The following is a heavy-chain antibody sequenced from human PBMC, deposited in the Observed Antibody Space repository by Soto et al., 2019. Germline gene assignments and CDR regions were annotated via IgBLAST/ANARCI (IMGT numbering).Heavy chain of an antibody. CDR2: INHSGST. CDR1: GGSFSGYY. D-gene: IGHD6-13*01. CDR3: ARARGIFSSSWYIYYYYYGMDV. V-gene: IGHV4-34*01. J-gene: IGHJ6*02. Sequence: PSETLSLTCAVYGGSFSGYYWSWIRQPPGKGLEWIGEINHSGSTNYNPSLKSRVTISVDTSKNQFSLKLSSVTAADTAVYYCARARGIFSSSWYIYYYYYGMDVWGQGTTVTVS.